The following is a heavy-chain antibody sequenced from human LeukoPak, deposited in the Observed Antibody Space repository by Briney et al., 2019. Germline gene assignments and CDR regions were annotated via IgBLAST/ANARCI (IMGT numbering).Heavy chain of an antibody. V-gene: IGHV1-2*02. J-gene: IGHJ4*02. CDR1: GYNFTDYY. CDR2: INPKSGGT. Sequence: ASVKVSCKASGYNFTDYYIHWVRQAHGQGLEWMGWINPKSGGTNYAQKFRGRVTMTRDTSISTAYMELSGLRSDDTAVYYCARDSGLGPTWHPFDHWGQGTPVTVSS. D-gene: IGHD1-26*01. CDR3: ARDSGLGPTWHPFDH.